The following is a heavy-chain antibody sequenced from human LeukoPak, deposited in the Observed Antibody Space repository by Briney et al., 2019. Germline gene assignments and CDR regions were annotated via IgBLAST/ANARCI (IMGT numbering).Heavy chain of an antibody. J-gene: IGHJ6*03. Sequence: GESLRLSCAASGFTLSSYSMNWVRQAPGKGLEWVSSISSSSSYIYYADSVKGRFTISRDNAKNSLYLQMNSLRAEDTAVYYCARDEGSSWHEFYYYYYYMDVWGKGTTVTVSS. CDR3: ARDEGSSWHEFYYYYYYMDV. D-gene: IGHD6-13*01. CDR2: ISSSSSYI. CDR1: GFTLSSYS. V-gene: IGHV3-21*01.